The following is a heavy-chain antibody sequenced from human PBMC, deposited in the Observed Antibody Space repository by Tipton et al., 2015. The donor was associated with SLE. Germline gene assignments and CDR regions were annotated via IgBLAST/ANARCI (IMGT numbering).Heavy chain of an antibody. CDR1: GGSISVSSYY. D-gene: IGHD5/OR15-5a*01. Sequence: TLSLTCTVSGGSISVSSYYWGWIRQPPGKGLEWIGSIYYSGSTNYNPSLKSRVTISVDTSKNQFSLKLSSVTAADTAVYYCASWSPGRTSVWSRFDYWGQGTLVTVSS. J-gene: IGHJ4*02. V-gene: IGHV4-39*07. CDR3: ASWSPGRTSVWSRFDY. CDR2: IYYSGST.